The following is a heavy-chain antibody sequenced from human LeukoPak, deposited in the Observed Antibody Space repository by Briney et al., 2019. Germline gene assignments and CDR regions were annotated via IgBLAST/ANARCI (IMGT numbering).Heavy chain of an antibody. V-gene: IGHV4-39*07. CDR3: ARSTLEMATIRGP. D-gene: IGHD5-24*01. J-gene: IGHJ5*02. CDR1: GGSISSSSYY. Sequence: SETLSLTCTVSGGSISSSSYYWGWIRQPPGKGLEWIGSIYYSGSTYYNPSLKSRVTISVDTSKNQFSLKLSSVTAADTAVYYCARSTLEMATIRGPWGQGTLVTVSS. CDR2: IYYSGST.